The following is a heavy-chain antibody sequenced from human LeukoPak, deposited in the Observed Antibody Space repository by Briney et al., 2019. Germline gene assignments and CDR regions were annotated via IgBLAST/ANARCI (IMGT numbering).Heavy chain of an antibody. D-gene: IGHD3-22*01. J-gene: IGHJ1*01. Sequence: GGSLRLSCAASGFTFSSYWMHWVRQAPGKGLVWVSRIKSDGSTNYADSVKGRFTISRDNAKNTLSLQINSLRAEDTGVYYCARAPSEIGGYYPEYFRHWGQGTLVTVSS. CDR2: IKSDGST. V-gene: IGHV3-74*01. CDR1: GFTFSSYW. CDR3: ARAPSEIGGYYPEYFRH.